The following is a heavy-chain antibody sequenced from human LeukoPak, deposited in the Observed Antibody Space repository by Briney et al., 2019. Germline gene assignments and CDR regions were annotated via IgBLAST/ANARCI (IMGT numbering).Heavy chain of an antibody. Sequence: SETLSLTCTVSGVSISTHFYYWGWIRQTPGKALEWIGNMYYRGSTYYNQSLNSRVSISVDTSNNQFSLNLSSVTAADTALYYCARDSSGWYVVPDYWGQGTLVTVSS. J-gene: IGHJ4*02. CDR2: MYYRGST. D-gene: IGHD6-19*01. CDR1: GVSISTHFYY. V-gene: IGHV4-39*07. CDR3: ARDSSGWYVVPDY.